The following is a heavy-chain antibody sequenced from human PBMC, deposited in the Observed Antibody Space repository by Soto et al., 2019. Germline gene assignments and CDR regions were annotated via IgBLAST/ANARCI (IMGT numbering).Heavy chain of an antibody. Sequence: PGGSLRLSCAASGFTFSSYSMNWVRQAPGKGLEWVSSISSSSSYIYYADSVKGRFTISRDNAKNSLYLQMNSLRAEDTAVYYCARAPLHDESDAFDIWGQGTMVTVSS. CDR1: GFTFSSYS. CDR2: ISSSSSYI. CDR3: ARAPLHDESDAFDI. J-gene: IGHJ3*02. V-gene: IGHV3-21*01.